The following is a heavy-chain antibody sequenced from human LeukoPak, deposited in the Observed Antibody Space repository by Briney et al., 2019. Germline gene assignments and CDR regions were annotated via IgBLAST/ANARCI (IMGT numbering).Heavy chain of an antibody. D-gene: IGHD3-22*01. V-gene: IGHV5-51*01. J-gene: IGHJ3*02. Sequence: GESLKISCKGSGYSFTSYWIGWVRQMPGKGLEWKGIIYPGDSDTRYSPSFQGQVTISADKSISTAYLQWSSLKASGTAMYYCASTTYYYDSSGYWGAFDIWGQGTMVTVSS. CDR1: GYSFTSYW. CDR3: ASTTYYYDSSGYWGAFDI. CDR2: IYPGDSDT.